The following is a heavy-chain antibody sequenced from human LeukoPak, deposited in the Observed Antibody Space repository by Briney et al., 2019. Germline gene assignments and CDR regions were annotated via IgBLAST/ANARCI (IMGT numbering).Heavy chain of an antibody. V-gene: IGHV4-34*01. D-gene: IGHD2-2*01. CDR1: GGSFSGYY. Sequence: SETLSLTCAVYGGSFSGYYWSWIRQPPGKGLEWIGEINHSGSTNYNPSLKSRVTISVDTSKNQFSLKLSSVTAADTAVYYCARGLGVVVPAAAYYFDYWAREPWSPSPQ. J-gene: IGHJ4*02. CDR2: INHSGST. CDR3: ARGLGVVVPAAAYYFDY.